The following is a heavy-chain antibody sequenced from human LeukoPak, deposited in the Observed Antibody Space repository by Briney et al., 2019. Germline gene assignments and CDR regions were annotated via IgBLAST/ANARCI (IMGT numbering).Heavy chain of an antibody. J-gene: IGHJ4*02. CDR1: GFTFSSYW. CDR3: ARDRDSSSWFGFDY. D-gene: IGHD6-13*01. Sequence: GGSLRLSCAASGFTFSSYWMSWVRQAPGKGLEWVANIKQDGSEKYYVDSVKGRFTISRDNAKNSLYLQMNSLRAEDTAVYYCARDRDSSSWFGFDYWGQGTLVTVSS. CDR2: IKQDGSEK. V-gene: IGHV3-7*01.